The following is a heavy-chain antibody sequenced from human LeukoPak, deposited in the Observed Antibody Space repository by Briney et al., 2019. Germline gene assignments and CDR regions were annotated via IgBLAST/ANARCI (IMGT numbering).Heavy chain of an antibody. Sequence: SETLSLTCTVSGGSISSYYWSWIRQPPGKGLEWIGYIFYSGTTNYTPSLKSRVTISVDTSKSQFSLKLSSVTAADTAVYYCARHGYSSGGYSWFDPWGQGTLVTVSS. CDR2: IFYSGTT. D-gene: IGHD6-19*01. CDR3: ARHGYSSGGYSWFDP. CDR1: GGSISSYY. J-gene: IGHJ5*02. V-gene: IGHV4-59*08.